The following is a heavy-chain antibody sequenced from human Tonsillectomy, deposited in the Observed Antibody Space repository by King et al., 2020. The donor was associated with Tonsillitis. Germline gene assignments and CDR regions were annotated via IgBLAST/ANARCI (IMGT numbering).Heavy chain of an antibody. D-gene: IGHD3-22*01. CDR1: GFTFSSYS. CDR3: ARQDYYDRSGYQENDFDI. CDR2: IISSSSYI. Sequence: VQLVESGGGLVKPGGSLRLSCAASGFTFSSYSMNWVRQAPGKGLEWVSSIISSSSYIYYADSVKGRFTISSDNSKNSLYLQMNSLRAEDTAVYYCARQDYYDRSGYQENDFDIWGQGTMVTVSS. V-gene: IGHV3-21*01. J-gene: IGHJ3*02.